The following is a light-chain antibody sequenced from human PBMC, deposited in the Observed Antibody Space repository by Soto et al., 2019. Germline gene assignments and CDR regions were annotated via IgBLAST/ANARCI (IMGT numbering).Light chain of an antibody. CDR1: QGISNY. V-gene: IGKV1-27*01. CDR3: QQYALDAPGFT. Sequence: DVQMTQSPSSLSASVGDRVTITCRASQGISNYLAWFQQRPGKVPKLLIYAASTLQPGVPSRFSGGGSGTDFTLTISGQQPEDLATYHCQQYALDAPGFTFGQGTKLEI. J-gene: IGKJ2*01. CDR2: AAS.